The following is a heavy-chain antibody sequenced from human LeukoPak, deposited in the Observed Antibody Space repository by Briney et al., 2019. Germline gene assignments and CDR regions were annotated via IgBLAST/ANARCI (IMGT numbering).Heavy chain of an antibody. Sequence: SETLSVTCTVSGGSISSYYWSWIRQPPGNGLEWIGYIYYSGSTNYNPSLKSRVTISVDTSKNQFSLKLSSVTAADTAVYYCARDVSGYNPRGYFDYWGQGTLVTVSS. D-gene: IGHD5-12*01. CDR3: ARDVSGYNPRGYFDY. CDR2: IYYSGST. J-gene: IGHJ4*02. CDR1: GGSISSYY. V-gene: IGHV4-59*01.